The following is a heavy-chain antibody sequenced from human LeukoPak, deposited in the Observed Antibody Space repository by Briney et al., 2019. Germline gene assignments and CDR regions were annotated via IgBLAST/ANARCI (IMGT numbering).Heavy chain of an antibody. V-gene: IGHV3-23*01. Sequence: GGSLRLSCAASGFTFSTYAMAWVRQALGKGLEWVSSVSDGGSDTYYADSVKGRFTISRDNSRNTLFLQMHSLRAEDTAAYYCVKRPSESCTSGGCYFDSWGQGTLVTVSS. J-gene: IGHJ4*02. CDR1: GFTFSTYA. CDR3: VKRPSESCTSGGCYFDS. D-gene: IGHD2-8*01. CDR2: VSDGGSDT.